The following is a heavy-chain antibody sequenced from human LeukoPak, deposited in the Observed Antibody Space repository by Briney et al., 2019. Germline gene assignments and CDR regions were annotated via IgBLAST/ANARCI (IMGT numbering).Heavy chain of an antibody. D-gene: IGHD4-17*01. CDR2: IYYSGGT. CDR1: GGSISSYY. J-gene: IGHJ2*01. V-gene: IGHV4-59*08. CDR3: ARRIYGDYGWYFDL. Sequence: PSETLSLTCTVSGGSISSYYWSWIRQPPGKGLEWIGYIYYSGGTNYNPSLKSRVTISVDTSKNQFSLKLSSVTAADTAVYYCARRIYGDYGWYFDLWGRGTLVTVSS.